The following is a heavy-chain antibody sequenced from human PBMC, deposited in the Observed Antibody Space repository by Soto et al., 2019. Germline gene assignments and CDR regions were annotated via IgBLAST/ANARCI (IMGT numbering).Heavy chain of an antibody. J-gene: IGHJ6*02. V-gene: IGHV1-58*01. CDR1: GFTFTSSA. Sequence: ASVKVSCKASGFTFTSSAVQWVRQARGQRLEWIGWIVVGSGNTNYAQKFQERDTITRDMSTSTAYMELSSLRSEDTAVYYCAAEPSYYYYYGMDVWGQGTTVTVSS. CDR3: AAEPSYYYYYGMDV. CDR2: IVVGSGNT.